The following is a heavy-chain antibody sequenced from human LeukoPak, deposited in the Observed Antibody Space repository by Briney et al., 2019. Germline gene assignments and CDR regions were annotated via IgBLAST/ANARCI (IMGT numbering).Heavy chain of an antibody. J-gene: IGHJ3*02. Sequence: GGSLRLSCAAPGFTFSSYSMNWVRQAPGKGLEWVSSISSSSSYIYYADSVKGRFTISRDNAKNSLYLQMNSLRAEDTAVYYCARAAGTDAFDIWGQGTMVTVSS. V-gene: IGHV3-21*01. CDR3: ARAAGTDAFDI. D-gene: IGHD1-14*01. CDR1: GFTFSSYS. CDR2: ISSSSSYI.